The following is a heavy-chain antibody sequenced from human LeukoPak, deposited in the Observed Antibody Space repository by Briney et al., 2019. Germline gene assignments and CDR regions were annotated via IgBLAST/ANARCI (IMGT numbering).Heavy chain of an antibody. CDR2: INWNGGST. V-gene: IGHV3-20*04. CDR3: ATRTVYYYYYMDV. J-gene: IGHJ6*03. CDR1: GFTFDDYG. Sequence: PGGSLRLSCAASGFTFDDYGMSWVRQAPGKGLEWVSGINWNGGSTGYADSVKGRFTISRDNAKNSLYLQMNSLRAEDTAVYYCATRTVYYYYYMDVWGKGTTVTISS.